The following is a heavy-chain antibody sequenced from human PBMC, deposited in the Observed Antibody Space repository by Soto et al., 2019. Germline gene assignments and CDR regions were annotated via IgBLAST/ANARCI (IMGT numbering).Heavy chain of an antibody. CDR3: AGGLTLYSGSGKNYTYGLDV. Sequence: PSETLSLTCTVSGGSISGGYWSWIRQPPGKGLEWIGYFYYSGSTSFNPSLKSRVTISGDMSKNQFSLKLRSVTAADTAVYYCAGGLTLYSGSGKNYTYGLDVWGQGTTVTVSS. CDR2: FYYSGST. V-gene: IGHV4-59*08. J-gene: IGHJ6*02. CDR1: GGSISGGY. D-gene: IGHD3-10*01.